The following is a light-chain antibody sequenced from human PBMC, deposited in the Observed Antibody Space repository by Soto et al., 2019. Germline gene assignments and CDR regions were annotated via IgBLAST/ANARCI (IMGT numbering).Light chain of an antibody. Sequence: DIQMTQSPSSLSPGDGATLSCRASQSVSSYLAWYQQKRGQAPRLLIYDSSNRATGIPARFSGSGSGTDFTLTISSLEPEDFAVYYCQQRSNWPPITFGQGTRLEIK. J-gene: IGKJ5*01. V-gene: IGKV3-11*01. CDR3: QQRSNWPPIT. CDR1: QSVSSY. CDR2: DSS.